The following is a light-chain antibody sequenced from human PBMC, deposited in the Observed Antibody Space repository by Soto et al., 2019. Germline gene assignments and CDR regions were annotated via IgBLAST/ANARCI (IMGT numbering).Light chain of an antibody. J-gene: IGLJ2*01. CDR2: DAS. Sequence: QSALTQPASVSGSPGQSITTSCTGTNRDIGTYTYVSWYQQHPGKAPKLLIYDASNRPSGVSNRFSGSKSGNTASLTISGLQAEDEADYYCSSYTASRTKFGGGTQLTVL. CDR3: SSYTASRTK. CDR1: NRDIGTYTY. V-gene: IGLV2-14*01.